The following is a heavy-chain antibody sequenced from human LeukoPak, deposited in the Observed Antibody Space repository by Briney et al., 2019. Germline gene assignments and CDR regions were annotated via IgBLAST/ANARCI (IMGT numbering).Heavy chain of an antibody. D-gene: IGHD1-26*01. CDR2: IYPGDSDN. Sequence: GESLKISCKGSGYSFTSYWIGWVRQMPGKGLEWMGIIYPGDSDNKYGPSFRGQVTFSVDKSTNTAYLEWTSLNASHTAMYYCARQSRIVDVINWGPGFSFDLWSQGTMVTVSS. CDR1: GYSFTSYW. J-gene: IGHJ3*01. V-gene: IGHV5-51*01. CDR3: ARQSRIVDVINWGPGFSFDL.